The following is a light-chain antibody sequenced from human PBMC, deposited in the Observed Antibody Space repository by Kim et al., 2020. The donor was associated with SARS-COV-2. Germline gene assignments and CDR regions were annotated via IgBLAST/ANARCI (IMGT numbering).Light chain of an antibody. J-gene: IGKJ4*01. CDR1: QSVSSD. Sequence: GERATLSCRARQSVSSDLAWYQQTPGQAPRLLIYDASTRATGFPARFSGSGYGTEFTLTINSLQSEDFAVYYCHQYNDWPLTFGGGTKVDIK. CDR3: HQYNDWPLT. V-gene: IGKV3-15*01. CDR2: DAS.